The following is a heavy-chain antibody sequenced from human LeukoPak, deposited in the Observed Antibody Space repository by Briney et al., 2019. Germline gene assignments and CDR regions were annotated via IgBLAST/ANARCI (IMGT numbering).Heavy chain of an antibody. Sequence: PGGSLRLSRAASGFTVSSNYMSWVPQAPGQGLEWVSVIYSGGSTYYADSVKGRFTISRDNSKNTLYLQMNSLRAEDTAVYYCARVVPYYYDSSGYRYYFDYWGQGTLVTVSS. CDR1: GFTVSSNY. V-gene: IGHV3-53*01. CDR3: ARVVPYYYDSSGYRYYFDY. CDR2: IYSGGST. J-gene: IGHJ4*02. D-gene: IGHD3-22*01.